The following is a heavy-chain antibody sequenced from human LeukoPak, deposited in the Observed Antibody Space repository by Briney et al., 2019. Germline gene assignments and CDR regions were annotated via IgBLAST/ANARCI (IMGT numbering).Heavy chain of an antibody. D-gene: IGHD1-7*01. Sequence: GGSLRLSCAASGFTFSSYWMSWVRQAPGKGLEWVANIKQDGSEKYYVDSVKGRFTISRDNAKNSLYLQMNSLRAEDTAVYYCARGSVTGTTSRIFSHDYWGQGTLATVSS. CDR2: IKQDGSEK. CDR3: ARGSVTGTTSRIFSHDY. V-gene: IGHV3-7*01. CDR1: GFTFSSYW. J-gene: IGHJ4*02.